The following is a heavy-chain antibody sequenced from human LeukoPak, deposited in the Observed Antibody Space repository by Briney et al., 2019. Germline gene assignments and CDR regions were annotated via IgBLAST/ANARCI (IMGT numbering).Heavy chain of an antibody. J-gene: IGHJ4*02. D-gene: IGHD2-8*01. CDR2: IYYSGST. V-gene: IGHV4-59*01. Sequence: NPSETLSLTCTVSGGSISSYYWSWIRQPPGKGLEWIGYIYYSGSTNYNPSLKSRVTISVDTSKNQFSLKLSSVTAADTAVYYCARDNHCTNGVCYYFDYWGQGTLVTVSP. CDR3: ARDNHCTNGVCYYFDY. CDR1: GGSISSYY.